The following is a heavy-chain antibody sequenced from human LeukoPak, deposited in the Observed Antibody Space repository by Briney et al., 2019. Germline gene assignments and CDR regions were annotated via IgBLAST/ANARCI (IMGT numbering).Heavy chain of an antibody. CDR3: TRPFPYWGGDCYDYYYYNRDV. CDR1: GGSISSSNW. D-gene: IGHD2-21*02. J-gene: IGHJ6*03. V-gene: IGHV4-4*02. CDR2: VYHSGST. Sequence: SETLSLTCAVSGGSISSSNWWSWVRQPPGKGLEWIGEVYHSGSTNYNPSLKSRVTISVDKSKNQFSLKLSSVTAADTAVYYFTRPFPYWGGDCYDYYYYNRDVWGKGTRVTVSS.